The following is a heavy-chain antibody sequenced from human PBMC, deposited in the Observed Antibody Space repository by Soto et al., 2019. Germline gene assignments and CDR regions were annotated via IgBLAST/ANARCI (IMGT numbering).Heavy chain of an antibody. CDR1: GYTFTSYG. V-gene: IGHV1-18*01. J-gene: IGHJ6*02. CDR3: AKTYGSGSYTYYYYGMDV. CDR2: ISAYNGNT. Sequence: ASVKVSCKASGYTFTSYGISWVRQAPGQGXEWMGWISAYNGNTNYAQKLQGRVTMTTDTSTSTAYMELRSLRSDDTAVYYCAKTYGSGSYTYYYYGMDVWGQGTTVTVSS. D-gene: IGHD3-10*01.